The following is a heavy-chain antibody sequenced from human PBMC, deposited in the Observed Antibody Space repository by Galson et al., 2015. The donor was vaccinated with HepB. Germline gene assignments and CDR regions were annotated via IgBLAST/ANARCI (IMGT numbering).Heavy chain of an antibody. Sequence: SLRLSCAASGFIFSNYTMHWVRQAPGKGLEWVAVMSFDGSNKYYADSVRGRFTISRDNSDNTVYLQMKSLRAEDTAVCFCARPRGGRFLEWLSIDYWGQGTQVTVSS. CDR1: GFIFSNYT. CDR3: ARPRGGRFLEWLSIDY. D-gene: IGHD3-3*01. J-gene: IGHJ4*02. V-gene: IGHV3-30-3*01. CDR2: MSFDGSNK.